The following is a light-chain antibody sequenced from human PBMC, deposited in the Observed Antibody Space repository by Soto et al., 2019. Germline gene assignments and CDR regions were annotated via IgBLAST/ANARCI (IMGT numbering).Light chain of an antibody. V-gene: IGKV1-39*01. J-gene: IGKJ1*01. CDR3: QQSYSATWT. Sequence: DIQMTQSPSSLSASVGDRVTITFRASQSISSYLNWYLQKPGKAPKLLIYAASSLQSGVPSRFSGGGSETDFTLTISSLQPEDFATYTCQQSYSATWTFGQGTKVDIK. CDR1: QSISSY. CDR2: AAS.